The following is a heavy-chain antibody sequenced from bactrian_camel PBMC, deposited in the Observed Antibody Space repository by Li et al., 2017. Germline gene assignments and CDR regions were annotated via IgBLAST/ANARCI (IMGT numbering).Heavy chain of an antibody. CDR2: IGSDGRP. D-gene: IGHD2*01. J-gene: IGHJ6*01. CDR3: KKDQLSSGSCLPFGV. Sequence: HVQLVESGGGSVQAGGSLRLSCAASGRTDSRGCMAWFRRTPGKEREWVAAIGSDGRPHYANAVKDRFSIFRDNNKDIKFLQIDSLKPEDTAMYYCKKDQLSSGSCLPFGVWGQGTQVTVSS. CDR1: GRTDSRGC. V-gene: IGHV3S57*01.